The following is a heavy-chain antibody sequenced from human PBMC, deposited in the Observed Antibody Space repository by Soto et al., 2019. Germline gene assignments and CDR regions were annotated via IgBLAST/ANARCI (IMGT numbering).Heavy chain of an antibody. Sequence: QVQLVQSGAEVKKPGASVKVSCKASRYTFTSYDINWVRQATGQGLEWMGWMNPNSGNTGYAQKCQGRVTMTRNTSMSAAYMELSSLRSEDTAVYYCARGELLWFGELLSWGQGTLVTVSS. CDR1: RYTFTSYD. CDR3: ARGELLWFGELLS. J-gene: IGHJ4*02. V-gene: IGHV1-8*01. D-gene: IGHD3-10*01. CDR2: MNPNSGNT.